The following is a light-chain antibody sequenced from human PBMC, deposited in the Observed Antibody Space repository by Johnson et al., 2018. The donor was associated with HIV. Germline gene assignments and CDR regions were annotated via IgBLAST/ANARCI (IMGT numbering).Light chain of an antibody. V-gene: IGLV1-51*01. J-gene: IGLJ1*01. CDR2: DNN. CDR1: SSNIGNNY. CDR3: GTWDSSLSAGV. Sequence: QSVLTQPPSVSAAPGQKVTISCSGSSSNIGNNYVSWYQQVPGTAPKLLIYDNNRRPSGIPDRFSGSKSGTSATLGITGLQTGDEADYYCGTWDSSLSAGVFGTGTTITVL.